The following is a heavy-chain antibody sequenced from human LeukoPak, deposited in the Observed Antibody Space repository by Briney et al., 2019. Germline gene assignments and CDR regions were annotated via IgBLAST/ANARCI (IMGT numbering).Heavy chain of an antibody. Sequence: GSLRLSCAASGFTFSNYYMSWIRQPPGKGLEWIGSIYYSGSTYYNPSLKSRVTISVDTSKNQFSLKLSSVIAADTAVYYCARHTYQGWYNWNSHDAFDIWGQGTMVTVSS. CDR2: IYYSGST. CDR3: ARHTYQGWYNWNSHDAFDI. CDR1: GFTFSNYY. V-gene: IGHV4-39*01. J-gene: IGHJ3*02. D-gene: IGHD1-7*01.